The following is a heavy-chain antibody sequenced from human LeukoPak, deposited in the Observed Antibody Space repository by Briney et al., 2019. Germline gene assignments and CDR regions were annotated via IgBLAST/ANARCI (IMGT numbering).Heavy chain of an antibody. V-gene: IGHV4-34*01. CDR3: ARAPFRSNWYVTD. J-gene: IGHJ4*02. Sequence: PSETLSLTCAVYGGSFSGYYWSWIRQPPGKGLEWIGEINHSGSTNYNPSLKSRVTISVDTSKNQFSLKLSSVTAADTAVYYCARAPFRSNWYVTDWGQGTLVTVSS. D-gene: IGHD6-13*01. CDR1: GGSFSGYY. CDR2: INHSGST.